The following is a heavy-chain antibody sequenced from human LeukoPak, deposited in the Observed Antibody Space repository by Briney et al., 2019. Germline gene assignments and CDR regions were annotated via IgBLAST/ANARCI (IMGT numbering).Heavy chain of an antibody. CDR1: GFTFSSYW. CDR2: INSDGSST. D-gene: IGHD5-18*01. Sequence: GGSLRLSCAASGFTFSSYWMHWVRQAPGKGLVWVSRINSDGSSTSYADSVKGRFTISRDNAKNTLHLQMNSLRAEDTAVYYCARDGPTAMVYFDYWGQGTLVTVSS. CDR3: ARDGPTAMVYFDY. J-gene: IGHJ4*02. V-gene: IGHV3-74*01.